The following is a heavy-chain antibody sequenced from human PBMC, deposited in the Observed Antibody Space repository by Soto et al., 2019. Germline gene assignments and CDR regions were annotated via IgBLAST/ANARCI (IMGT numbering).Heavy chain of an antibody. Sequence: GGSLRLSCAGSEFNFKIFAMHWVRQAPGKGLEWVAFLSYDGSEEYYADSAKGRFTISRDNSKNTLFLQMNGLRPDDTAVYYCASHWDSGNYNLFAFSGRRTPVPVSS. CDR3: ASHWDSGNYNLFAF. CDR1: EFNFKIFA. V-gene: IGHV3-30*04. D-gene: IGHD1-7*01. CDR2: LSYDGSEE. J-gene: IGHJ5*01.